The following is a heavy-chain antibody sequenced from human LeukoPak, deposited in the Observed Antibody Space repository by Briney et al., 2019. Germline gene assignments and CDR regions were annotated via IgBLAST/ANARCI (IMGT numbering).Heavy chain of an antibody. CDR1: GFSFSTYN. V-gene: IGHV3-21*01. D-gene: IGHD3-22*01. J-gene: IGHJ4*02. CDR2: ISSSGDYI. CDR3: ASRPTRYYYDSSGLGY. Sequence: GGSLRLSCAASGFSFSTYNMNWVRQAPGKGLEWVSSISSSGDYIYYADSVKGRFTISRDNAKNSLYLQMNSLRAEDTAVYYCASRPTRYYYDSSGLGYWGQGTLVTVSS.